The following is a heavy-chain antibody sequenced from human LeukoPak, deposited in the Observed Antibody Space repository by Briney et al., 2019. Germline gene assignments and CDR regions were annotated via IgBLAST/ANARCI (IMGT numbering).Heavy chain of an antibody. J-gene: IGHJ4*02. V-gene: IGHV5-51*01. CDR3: ARLDEGFYYDGTGYNF. D-gene: IGHD3-22*01. CDR1: GYSFTSYW. CDR2: IYPGDSDT. Sequence: GESLKISCKGSGYSFTSYWIGWVRQMPGKGLEWMGIIYPGDSDTRYSPSFQGQVTISADKSINTAYLQWSTLKASDTAMYYCARLDEGFYYDGTGYNFWGQGTLVTVST.